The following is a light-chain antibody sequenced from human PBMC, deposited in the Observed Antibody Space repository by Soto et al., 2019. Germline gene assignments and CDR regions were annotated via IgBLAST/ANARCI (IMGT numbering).Light chain of an antibody. J-gene: IGKJ2*01. V-gene: IGKV3D-7*01. Sequence: PGERVTLSCRASQSVSSSYLTWYQQKPGQAPRLLIYGASTRATSIPARFSGSGAGTDFTLTISSLQPEDFATYYCLQHETPPYTFGQGTKV. CDR3: LQHETPPYT. CDR1: QSVSSSY. CDR2: GAS.